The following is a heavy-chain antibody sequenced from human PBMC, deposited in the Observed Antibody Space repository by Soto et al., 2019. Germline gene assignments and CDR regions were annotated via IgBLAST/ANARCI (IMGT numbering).Heavy chain of an antibody. J-gene: IGHJ6*02. Sequence: GSLRLSCAASGFSVSSDYMSWVRQAPGRGLEWVSLIYSGGDTYYADSVKGRFTISRDMSSNTIYLHMTSLRADDTAIYYCTRAGSDPGNFYISNYYAMDVWGRGTTGTVSS. CDR1: GFSVSSDY. CDR2: IYSGGDT. D-gene: IGHD3-10*01. V-gene: IGHV3-53*01. CDR3: TRAGSDPGNFYISNYYAMDV.